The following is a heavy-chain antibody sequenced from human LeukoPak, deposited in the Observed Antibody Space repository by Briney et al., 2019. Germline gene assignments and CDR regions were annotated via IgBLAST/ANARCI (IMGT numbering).Heavy chain of an antibody. V-gene: IGHV3-64*01. CDR2: ISSNGGST. CDR1: GFTFSTYA. CDR3: ARSVVVAANIDY. D-gene: IGHD2-15*01. Sequence: GGSLRLSCAASGFTFSTYAMHWVRQAPGKGLEYVSAISSNGGSTYYANSVKGRFSISRDNSKNTLYLQLGSRRAEDMAVYYCARSVVVAANIDYWGQGTLVTVSS. J-gene: IGHJ4*02.